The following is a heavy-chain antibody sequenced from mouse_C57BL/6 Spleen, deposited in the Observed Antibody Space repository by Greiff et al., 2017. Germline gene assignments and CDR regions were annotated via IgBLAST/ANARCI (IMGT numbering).Heavy chain of an antibody. CDR3: ARGGIYDYDAMDY. CDR1: GYSITSGYD. D-gene: IGHD1-1*02. CDR2: ISYSGST. V-gene: IGHV3-1*01. J-gene: IGHJ4*01. Sequence: EVQLQQSGPGMVKPSQSLSLTCTVTGYSITSGYDWHWIRHFPGNKLEWMGYISYSGSTNYNPSLKSRISITHDTSKNHFFLKLNSVTTEDTATYYCARGGIYDYDAMDYWGQGTSVTVSS.